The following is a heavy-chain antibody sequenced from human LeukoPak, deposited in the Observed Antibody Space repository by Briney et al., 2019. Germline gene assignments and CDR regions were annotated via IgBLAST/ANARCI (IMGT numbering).Heavy chain of an antibody. Sequence: SETLSLTCTVSGGSISSYYWSWIRQPPGKGLEWIGYIYYSGSTNYNPSLKSRVTISVDTSKNQFSLRLSSVTAADTAVYYCARVTGYMIEDYFDYWGQGALVTVSS. J-gene: IGHJ4*02. CDR2: IYYSGST. CDR3: ARVTGYMIEDYFDY. CDR1: GGSISSYY. D-gene: IGHD3-22*01. V-gene: IGHV4-59*01.